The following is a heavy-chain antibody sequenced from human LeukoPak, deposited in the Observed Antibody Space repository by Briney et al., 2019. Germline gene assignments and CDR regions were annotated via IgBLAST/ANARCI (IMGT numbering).Heavy chain of an antibody. CDR2: INYSGST. CDR1: GGSFGGYF. J-gene: IGHJ6*02. CDR3: ARGGNWNDDYYGMDV. Sequence: SETLSLTCAVYGGSFGGYFWSWIRQPPGKGLEWIGDINYSGSTNYNPSLKSRVTISVDTSKNQFSLRLSSVTAADTAMYYCARGGNWNDDYYGMDVWGQGTTVTVSS. V-gene: IGHV4-34*01. D-gene: IGHD1-1*01.